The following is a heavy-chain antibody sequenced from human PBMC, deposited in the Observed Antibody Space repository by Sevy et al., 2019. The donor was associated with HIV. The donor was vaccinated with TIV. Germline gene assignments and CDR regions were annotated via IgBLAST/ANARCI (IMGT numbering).Heavy chain of an antibody. Sequence: ASVKVSCKASGYTFTGYYMHWVRQAPGQGLEWMGWINPNSGGRNYAQMFQGRVTMTRDTSISTAYMELSRLRSDDTAVYYCAREAYCSGGSCYSEKFDYWGQGTLVTVSS. CDR3: AREAYCSGGSCYSEKFDY. D-gene: IGHD2-15*01. CDR2: INPNSGGR. J-gene: IGHJ4*02. V-gene: IGHV1-2*02. CDR1: GYTFTGYY.